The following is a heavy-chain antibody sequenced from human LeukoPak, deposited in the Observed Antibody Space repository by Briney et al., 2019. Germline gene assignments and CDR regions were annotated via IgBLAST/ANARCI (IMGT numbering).Heavy chain of an antibody. CDR2: ISGSGGST. CDR3: AKPFYYDSSGFYYYYGMDV. CDR1: GFTFSSYA. V-gene: IGHV3-23*01. Sequence: GGSLRLSCAASGFTFSSYAMSWVRQAPGRGLEWVSAISGSGGSTYYADSVKGRFTISSDNSNNTLYLQMNRLRAEDTAVYYCAKPFYYDSSGFYYYYGMDVWGQRTTVTVSS. D-gene: IGHD3-22*01. J-gene: IGHJ6*02.